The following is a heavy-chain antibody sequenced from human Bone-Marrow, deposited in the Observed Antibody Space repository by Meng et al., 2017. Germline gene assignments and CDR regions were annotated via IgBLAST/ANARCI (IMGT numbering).Heavy chain of an antibody. V-gene: IGHV3-74*01. D-gene: IGHD6-13*01. CDR1: GFTFSSYW. CDR2: IKSDGITT. Sequence: GGSLRLSCAASGFTFSSYWMHWVRQAPGKGLLWVSRIKSDGITTRYADSVKGRFTITRDNAKNTLYLQMNSLRAEDTAVYYCVRGDDSRSWGKGFDPWGQGTLVTVSS. CDR3: VRGDDSRSWGKGFDP. J-gene: IGHJ5*02.